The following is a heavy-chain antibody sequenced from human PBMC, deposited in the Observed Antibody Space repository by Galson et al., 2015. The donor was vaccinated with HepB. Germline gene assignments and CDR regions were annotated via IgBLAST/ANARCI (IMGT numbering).Heavy chain of an antibody. CDR1: GFTFGDYA. J-gene: IGHJ4*02. CDR2: IRSKAYGGTT. CDR3: TRSRHFWSGYYPTDNFDY. Sequence: SLRLSCAASGFTFGDYAMSWFRQAPGKGLEWVGFIRSKAYGGTTEYAASVKGRFTISRDDSKSIAYLQMNSLKTEDTAVYYCTRSRHFWSGYYPTDNFDYWGQGTLVTVSS. V-gene: IGHV3-49*03. D-gene: IGHD3-3*02.